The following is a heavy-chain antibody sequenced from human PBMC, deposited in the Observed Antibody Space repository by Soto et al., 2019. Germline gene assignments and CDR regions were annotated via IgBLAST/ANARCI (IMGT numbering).Heavy chain of an antibody. Sequence: GGSLRLSCAASGFTFSSYWMHWVRQAPGKGLVWVSRINSDGSSTSYADSVKGRFTISRDNAKNTLYLQMNSLRAEDTAVYYCARDGAPRYCSGGSCSRNYYYMDVWGKGTTVTVSS. J-gene: IGHJ6*03. D-gene: IGHD2-15*01. CDR3: ARDGAPRYCSGGSCSRNYYYMDV. CDR2: INSDGSST. CDR1: GFTFSSYW. V-gene: IGHV3-74*01.